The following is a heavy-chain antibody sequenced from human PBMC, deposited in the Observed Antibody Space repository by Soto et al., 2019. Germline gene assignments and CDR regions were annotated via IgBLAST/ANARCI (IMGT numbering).Heavy chain of an antibody. V-gene: IGHV1-8*01. J-gene: IGHJ5*01. Sequence: QVQLVQSGAEVKTPGASVKVSCKASGYTFATYDINWVRQAPGQGLEWMGWMNPNSGNTGYAQKFQGRLTMRRDTLLSAADMEQSSLRKADGEVYYCERRDGYNFNGLEFWG. CDR1: GYTFATYD. CDR3: ERRDGYNFNGLEF. CDR2: MNPNSGNT. D-gene: IGHD2-21*01.